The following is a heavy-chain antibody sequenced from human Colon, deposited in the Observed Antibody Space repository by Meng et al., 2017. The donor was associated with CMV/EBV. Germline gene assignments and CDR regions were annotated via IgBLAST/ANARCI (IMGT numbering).Heavy chain of an antibody. CDR1: FTFTSYG. CDR2: ISDIGSRT. CDR3: AKRFGTGAGVPGSLGD. V-gene: IGHV3-23*01. D-gene: IGHD3-10*01. Sequence: FTFTSYGMAWVRQAPGKGLDWVSGISDIGSRTDYADSVKGRFTISGDNSKNTLYLQMNSLRVEDTALYYCAKRFGTGAGVPGSLGDWGQGTLVTVSS. J-gene: IGHJ4*02.